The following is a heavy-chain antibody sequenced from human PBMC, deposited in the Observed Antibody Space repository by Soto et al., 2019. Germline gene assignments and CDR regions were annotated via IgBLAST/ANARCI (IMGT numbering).Heavy chain of an antibody. CDR2: ISYDGSNK. Sequence: QVQLVESGGGVVQPGRSLRLSCAASGFTFSSYGMHWVRQAPGKGLEWVAVISYDGSNKYYADSVKGRFTISRDNSKNTLYLQMNGLRAEDTAEYYCAKDRRYCSGGSCSYYFDYWGQGPLVTVSS. D-gene: IGHD2-15*01. V-gene: IGHV3-30*18. CDR3: AKDRRYCSGGSCSYYFDY. CDR1: GFTFSSYG. J-gene: IGHJ4*02.